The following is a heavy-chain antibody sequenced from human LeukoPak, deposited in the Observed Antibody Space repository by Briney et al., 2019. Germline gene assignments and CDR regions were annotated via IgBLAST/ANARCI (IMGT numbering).Heavy chain of an antibody. CDR1: GFTFSSYS. D-gene: IGHD6-19*01. Sequence: GGSLRLSCAASGFTFSSYSMNWVRQAPGKGLEWVSYISSSSSTIYYADSVKGRFTISRDNAKNSLYLQMNSLRAEDTAVYYCARGYSSGWYTGRDYFDYWGQGTLVTVSS. CDR2: ISSSSSTI. V-gene: IGHV3-48*01. CDR3: ARGYSSGWYTGRDYFDY. J-gene: IGHJ4*02.